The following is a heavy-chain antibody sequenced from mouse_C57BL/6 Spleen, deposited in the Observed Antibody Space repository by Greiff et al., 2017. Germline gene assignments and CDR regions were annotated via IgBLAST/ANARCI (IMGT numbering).Heavy chain of an antibody. CDR2: IYPGDGDT. Sequence: VKLQQSGPELVKPGASVKISCKASGYAFSSSWMNWVKQRPGKGLEWIGRIYPGDGDTNYNGKFKGKATLTADKSSSTAYMQLSSLTSEDSAVYFCARDFDYGSSYFDYWGQGTTLTVSS. CDR3: ARDFDYGSSYFDY. V-gene: IGHV1-82*01. J-gene: IGHJ2*01. CDR1: GYAFSSSW. D-gene: IGHD1-1*01.